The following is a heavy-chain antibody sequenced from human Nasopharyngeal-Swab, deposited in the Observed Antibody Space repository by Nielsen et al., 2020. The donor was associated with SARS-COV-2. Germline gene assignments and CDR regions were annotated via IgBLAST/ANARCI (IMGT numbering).Heavy chain of an antibody. CDR2: IWYDGSNK. J-gene: IGHJ6*02. D-gene: IGHD6-19*01. V-gene: IGHV3-33*01. Sequence: GESLKISCAASGFTFSSYGMHWVRQAPGKGLEWVAVIWYDGSNKHYADSVKGRFTISRDNSKNTLYLQMNSLRAEDTAVYYCARDEAVAQLSYYGMDVWGQGTTVTVSS. CDR1: GFTFSSYG. CDR3: ARDEAVAQLSYYGMDV.